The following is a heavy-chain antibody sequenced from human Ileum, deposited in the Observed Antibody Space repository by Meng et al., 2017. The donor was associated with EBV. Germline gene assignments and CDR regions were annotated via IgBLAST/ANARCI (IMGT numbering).Heavy chain of an antibody. CDR3: ARLGGDYDDY. Sequence: QVQLVQSGCEVKKPGSSVKVSCKASGDRFGTYSVSWVRQAPGQGLEWMGNTVPIFGTTSYAQKFQGRVTITADESTSTAYMELRNLRSEDSAMYYCARLGGDYDDYWGQGTLVTVSS. CDR2: TVPIFGTT. CDR1: GDRFGTYS. J-gene: IGHJ4*02. V-gene: IGHV1-69*18. D-gene: IGHD1-26*01.